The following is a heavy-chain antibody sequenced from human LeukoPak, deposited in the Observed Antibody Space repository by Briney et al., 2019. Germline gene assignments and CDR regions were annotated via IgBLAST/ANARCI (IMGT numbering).Heavy chain of an antibody. CDR3: ARSPPLAVAGTPRPFDY. Sequence: GASVKVSCKASGYTFTSYGISWVRQAPGQGLEWMGWISAYNGNTNYAQKLQGRVTMTTDTSTSTAYMELRSLRSDDTAVYYCARSPPLAVAGTPRPFDYWGQGTLVTVSS. CDR2: ISAYNGNT. D-gene: IGHD6-19*01. CDR1: GYTFTSYG. J-gene: IGHJ4*02. V-gene: IGHV1-18*01.